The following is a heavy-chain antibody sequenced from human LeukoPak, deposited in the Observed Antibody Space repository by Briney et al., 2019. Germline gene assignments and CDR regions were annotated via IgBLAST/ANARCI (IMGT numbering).Heavy chain of an antibody. D-gene: IGHD2-2*01. CDR2: IFYSGST. CDR3: ARDETDTSSWSD. Sequence: SETLSLTCTVSGYSISINYYWGWIRQPPGKGLEWIGYIFYSGSTNYNPSLKSRVTISVDTSKNQFSLKLNSVTPADTAVYFCARDETDTSSWSDWGQGTLVTVSS. CDR1: GYSISINYY. J-gene: IGHJ4*02. V-gene: IGHV4-59*01.